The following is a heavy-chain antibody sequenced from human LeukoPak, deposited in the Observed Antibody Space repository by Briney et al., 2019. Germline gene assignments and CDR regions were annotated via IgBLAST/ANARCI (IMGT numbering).Heavy chain of an antibody. Sequence: PWETLSLTCAAYGGSFSGYYWSWIRQPPGKGLEWIGEINHSGSTNYNPFLKSRVTISVDTSKNQFSLKLSTVTAADTAVYYCARGSIAAVNFYWGQGTLVTVSS. CDR3: ARGSIAAVNFY. CDR1: GGSFSGYY. J-gene: IGHJ4*02. CDR2: INHSGST. D-gene: IGHD6-13*01. V-gene: IGHV4-34*01.